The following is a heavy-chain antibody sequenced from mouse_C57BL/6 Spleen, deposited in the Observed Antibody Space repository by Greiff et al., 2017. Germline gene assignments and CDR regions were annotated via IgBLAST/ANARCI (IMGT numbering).Heavy chain of an antibody. J-gene: IGHJ3*01. CDR3: AREGEYDFDGFAY. D-gene: IGHD2-4*01. V-gene: IGHV1-82*01. Sequence: QVQLQHSGPELVKPGASVKISCKASGYAFSSSWMNWVKQRPGKGLEWIGRIYPGDGDTNYNGKFKGKATLTADKSSSTAYMQLSSLTSEDSAVYFCAREGEYDFDGFAYWGQGTLVTVSA. CDR1: GYAFSSSW. CDR2: IYPGDGDT.